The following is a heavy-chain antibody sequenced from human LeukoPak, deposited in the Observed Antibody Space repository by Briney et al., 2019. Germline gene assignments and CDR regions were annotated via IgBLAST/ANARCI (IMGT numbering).Heavy chain of an antibody. V-gene: IGHV1-8*01. J-gene: IGHJ6*02. CDR2: MNPNSGYT. Sequence: ASVKVSCKAFGYSFTSHDIHWVRQASGQGLECMGWMNPNSGYTEYAQKFEGRVSTTRNTAINTAYLEVTSLRSEDTAVYYCARGGTYCSSSSCYMGYYEFNGMDVWGQGTTVTVSS. CDR3: ARGGTYCSSSSCYMGYYEFNGMDV. D-gene: IGHD2-2*02. CDR1: GYSFTSHD.